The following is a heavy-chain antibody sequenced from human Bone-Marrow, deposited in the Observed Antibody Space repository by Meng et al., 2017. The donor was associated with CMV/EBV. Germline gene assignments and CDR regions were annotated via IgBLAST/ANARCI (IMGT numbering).Heavy chain of an antibody. CDR1: GGSVSSGSYY. Sequence: SETLSLTCTVSGGSVSSGSYYWSWIRQPPGKGLEWIGYIYYSGSTNYNPSLKSRVTISVDTSKNQFSLKLSSVTAADTAVYYCARDRLGQNFDYWGQGTRVTGSS. V-gene: IGHV4-61*01. CDR3: ARDRLGQNFDY. D-gene: IGHD3-16*01. J-gene: IGHJ4*02. CDR2: IYYSGST.